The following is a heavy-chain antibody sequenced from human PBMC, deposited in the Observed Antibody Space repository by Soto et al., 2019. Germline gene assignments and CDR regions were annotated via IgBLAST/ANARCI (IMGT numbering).Heavy chain of an antibody. Sequence: ASVKVSCKASGGTFSSYAISWVRQAPGQGLEWMGGIIPIFGTANYAQKFQGRVTITADESTSTAYMELSSLRSEDTAVYYCARSSWPNYYDSSGYYLRRGGFDYWGQGTLVTVSS. CDR2: IIPIFGTA. V-gene: IGHV1-69*13. CDR3: ARSSWPNYYDSSGYYLRRGGFDY. J-gene: IGHJ4*02. D-gene: IGHD3-22*01. CDR1: GGTFSSYA.